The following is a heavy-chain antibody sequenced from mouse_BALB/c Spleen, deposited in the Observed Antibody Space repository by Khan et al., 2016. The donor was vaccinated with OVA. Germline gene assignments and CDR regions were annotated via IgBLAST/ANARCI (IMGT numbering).Heavy chain of an antibody. CDR3: ARSYDGAWFTY. Sequence: QVQLQQSGPELVKPGASVKMSCKASGYTFSDYVISWVKLRTGQGLEWIGEIYPGSGSTYYNEKFKGKATLTADKPSSPAYMQLSSLTSEDSAVYFCARSYDGAWFTYWGQGTLVTVS. V-gene: IGHV1-81*01. J-gene: IGHJ3*01. CDR2: IYPGSGST. D-gene: IGHD1-1*01. CDR1: GYTFSDYV.